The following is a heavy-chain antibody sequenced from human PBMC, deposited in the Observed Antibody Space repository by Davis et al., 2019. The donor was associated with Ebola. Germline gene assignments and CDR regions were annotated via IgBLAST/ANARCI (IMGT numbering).Heavy chain of an antibody. V-gene: IGHV5-51*01. CDR1: GYKFADYW. Sequence: KVSCKASGYKFADYWIGWVRQKPGKGLEWMGIIFPGDSDTRYSPSFEGQVTISADKSVSTAYLQWSSLKASDSAMYFCASPQKGAYSYGFDYWGQGTLVTVSS. J-gene: IGHJ4*02. D-gene: IGHD3-16*01. CDR2: IFPGDSDT. CDR3: ASPQKGAYSYGFDY.